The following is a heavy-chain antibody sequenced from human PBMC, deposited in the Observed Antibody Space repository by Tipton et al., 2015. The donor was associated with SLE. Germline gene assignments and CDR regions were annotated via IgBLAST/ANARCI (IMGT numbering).Heavy chain of an antibody. Sequence: LRLSCTVSGGSISSSSYYWGWIRQPPGKGLEWIGSIYYSGSTYYNPSLKSRVTISVDTSKNQFSLKLSSVTAADTAVYYCARLGGKVDYWGQGTLVTVSS. CDR3: ARLGGKVDY. V-gene: IGHV4-39*01. CDR2: IYYSGST. D-gene: IGHD1-26*01. J-gene: IGHJ4*02. CDR1: GGSISSSSYY.